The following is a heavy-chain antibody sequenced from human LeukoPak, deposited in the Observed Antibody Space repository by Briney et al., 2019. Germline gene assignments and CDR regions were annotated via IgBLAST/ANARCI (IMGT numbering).Heavy chain of an antibody. CDR2: INPNSGGT. V-gene: IGHV1-2*02. Sequence: ASVKVSCKASGYTFTVYYMHWVRQAPGQGLEWMGWINPNSGGTNYAQKFQGRVTMTRDTSISTAYMELSRLRSDDTAVYYCARERVMVRGVRYIHFDYWGQGTLVTVSS. CDR3: ARERVMVRGVRYIHFDY. J-gene: IGHJ4*02. D-gene: IGHD3-10*01. CDR1: GYTFTVYY.